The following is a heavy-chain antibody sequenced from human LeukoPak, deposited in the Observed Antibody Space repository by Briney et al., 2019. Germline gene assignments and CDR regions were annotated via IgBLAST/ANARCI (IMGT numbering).Heavy chain of an antibody. J-gene: IGHJ4*02. V-gene: IGHV3-53*04. D-gene: IGHD5-18*01. CDR1: GFTVSSNY. Sequence: GGSLRLSCAASGFTVSSNYMSWVRQAPGKGLEWVSVIYSGGSTYYADSVKGRFTISRHNSKNTLYLQMNSLRAEDTAVYYCAKVHHNLWLSIDYWGQGTLVTVSS. CDR3: AKVHHNLWLSIDY. CDR2: IYSGGST.